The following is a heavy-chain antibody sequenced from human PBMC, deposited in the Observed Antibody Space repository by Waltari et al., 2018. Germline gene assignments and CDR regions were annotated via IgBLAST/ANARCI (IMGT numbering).Heavy chain of an antibody. CDR1: GFTFDDYA. V-gene: IGHV4-38-2*01. Sequence: VQLVESGGGLVQPGRSLRLSCAASGFTFDDYAMHWVRQAPGKGLEWIGSIYYSGSTYYNPSLKSRVTISVDTSKNQFSLKLSSVTAADTAVYYCARGIRGRYFDWYYFDYWGQGTLVTVSS. J-gene: IGHJ4*02. D-gene: IGHD3-9*01. CDR2: IYYSGST. CDR3: ARGIRGRYFDWYYFDY.